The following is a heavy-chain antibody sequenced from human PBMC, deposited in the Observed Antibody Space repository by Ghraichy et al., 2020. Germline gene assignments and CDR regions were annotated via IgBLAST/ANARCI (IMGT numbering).Heavy chain of an antibody. Sequence: GGSLRLSCAASGFTFSDYYMSWIRQAPGKGLEWVSYISSSGSTIYYADSVKGRFTISRDNPKNSLYLQMNSLIAEDTAVYYCARMATVTGWFDPWVQGTLVTVSS. CDR1: GFTFSDYY. CDR2: ISSSGSTI. CDR3: ARMATVTGWFDP. J-gene: IGHJ5*02. V-gene: IGHV3-11*01. D-gene: IGHD4-11*01.